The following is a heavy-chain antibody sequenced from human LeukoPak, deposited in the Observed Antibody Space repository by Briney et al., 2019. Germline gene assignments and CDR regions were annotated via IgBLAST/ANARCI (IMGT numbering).Heavy chain of an antibody. V-gene: IGHV3-23*01. CDR1: GLTFSTYG. CDR2: ISGSAVST. CDR3: AREGGGADYDFWSGYWHRAERQLDY. J-gene: IGHJ4*02. D-gene: IGHD3-3*01. Sequence: GGSLRLSCAASGLTFSTYGMTWVRQAPGKGLEWVSAISGSAVSTFYADSVKGRFTISRDNSKNTLYLQMNSLRAEDSAVYYCAREGGGADYDFWSGYWHRAERQLDYWGQGTLVTVSS.